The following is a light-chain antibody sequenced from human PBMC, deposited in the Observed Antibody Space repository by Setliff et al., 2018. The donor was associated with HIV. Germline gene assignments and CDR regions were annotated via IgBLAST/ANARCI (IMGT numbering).Light chain of an antibody. J-gene: IGLJ1*01. CDR3: CSYAGSSTNV. Sequence: QSALAQPASVSGSPGQSITISCTGTSSDVGSYNFVSWFQQLPGKAPKLMIYEVTKRPSEVSNRFSGSKSGNTASLTISGLQAEDEADYYCCSYAGSSTNVFGTGTKVTVL. V-gene: IGLV2-23*02. CDR2: EVT. CDR1: SSDVGSYNF.